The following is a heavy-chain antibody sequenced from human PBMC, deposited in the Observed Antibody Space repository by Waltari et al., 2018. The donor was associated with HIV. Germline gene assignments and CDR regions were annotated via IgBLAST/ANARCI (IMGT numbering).Heavy chain of an antibody. J-gene: IGHJ4*02. V-gene: IGHV3-30*01. CDR1: GFTFSGYA. CDR2: ISYEGSNK. Sequence: QVQLVESGGGVVQPGRSLRLSCAASGFTFSGYAMHWVRQGPGKGLEWVAGISYEGSNKYYADSVKGRITISRDKSKNTLYLQMNSLRAEDTALYYCARDDFAYWGQGTLVTVSS. CDR3: ARDDFAY.